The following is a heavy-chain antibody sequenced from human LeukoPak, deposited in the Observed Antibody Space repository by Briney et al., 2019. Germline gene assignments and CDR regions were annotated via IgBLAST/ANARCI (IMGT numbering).Heavy chain of an antibody. D-gene: IGHD5-24*01. CDR3: ARSRMATIPPDY. CDR2: ISSSGSTI. J-gene: IGHJ4*02. V-gene: IGHV3-11*01. CDR1: GFTFSDYY. Sequence: GGSLRLSCAASGFTFSDYYMSWIRQAPGKGLEWVSYISSSGSTIYYADSVKGRFTISRNNAKNSLYLQMNSLRAEDTAVYYCARSRMATIPPDYWGQGTLVTVSS.